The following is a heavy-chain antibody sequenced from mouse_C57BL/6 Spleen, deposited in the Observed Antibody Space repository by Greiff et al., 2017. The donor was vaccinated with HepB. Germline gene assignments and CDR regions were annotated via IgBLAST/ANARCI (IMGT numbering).Heavy chain of an antibody. D-gene: IGHD1-1*01. CDR3: ARTYYGSSYNWYFEV. CDR1: GYTFTSYW. CDR2: IDPSDSET. V-gene: IGHV1-52*01. Sequence: QVQLQQPGAELVRPGSSVKLSCKASGYTFTSYWMHWVKQRPIQGLEWIGNIDPSDSETHYNQKFKDKATLTVDKSSSTAYMQLSSLTSEDSAVYYCARTYYGSSYNWYFEVWGTGTTVTVSS. J-gene: IGHJ1*03.